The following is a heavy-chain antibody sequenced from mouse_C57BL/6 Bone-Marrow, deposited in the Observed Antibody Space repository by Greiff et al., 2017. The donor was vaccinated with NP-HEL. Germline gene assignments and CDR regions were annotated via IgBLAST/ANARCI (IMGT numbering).Heavy chain of an antibody. CDR3: ARAVTTFMDY. V-gene: IGHV5-4*03. J-gene: IGHJ4*01. Sequence: EVKLQESGGGLVKPGGSLKLSCAASGFTFSSYAMSWVRQTPEKRLEWVATISDGGSYTYYPDNVKGRFTISRDNAKNNLYLQMSHLKSEDTAMYYCARAVTTFMDYWGQGTSVTVSS. CDR1: GFTFSSYA. D-gene: IGHD2-3*01. CDR2: ISDGGSYT.